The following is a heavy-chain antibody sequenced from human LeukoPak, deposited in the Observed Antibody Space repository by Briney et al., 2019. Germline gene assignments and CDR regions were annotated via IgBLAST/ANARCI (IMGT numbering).Heavy chain of an antibody. CDR3: ARYGYYYALDV. CDR2: IKEDGSEE. J-gene: IGHJ6*02. Sequence: PGGSLRLSCVASEXTFSTYWMSWVRQAPGKGLEWVANIKEDGSEEYYVGSVKGRFTISRDNAKNSLYFQMNSLRAQDTAVYYCARYGYYYALDVWGQGTTVTVSS. V-gene: IGHV3-7*04. D-gene: IGHD4-17*01. CDR1: EXTFSTYW.